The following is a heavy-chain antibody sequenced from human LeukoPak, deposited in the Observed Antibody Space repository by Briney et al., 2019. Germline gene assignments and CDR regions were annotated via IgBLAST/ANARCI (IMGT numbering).Heavy chain of an antibody. CDR2: ISSSSSYI. Sequence: GGSLRLSCAASGFTFSSYSMNWVRQAPGKGLEWVSSISSSSSYIYYADSVKGRFTISRDNAKNSLYLQMNSLRAEDTAVYYCARDRGSYGGYYFDYWGQGTLVTVSS. CDR1: GFTFSSYS. D-gene: IGHD1-26*01. CDR3: ARDRGSYGGYYFDY. J-gene: IGHJ4*02. V-gene: IGHV3-21*01.